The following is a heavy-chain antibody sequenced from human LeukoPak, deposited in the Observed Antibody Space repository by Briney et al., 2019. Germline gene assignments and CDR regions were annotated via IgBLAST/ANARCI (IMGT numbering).Heavy chain of an antibody. CDR1: GFTFSSYG. D-gene: IGHD7-27*01. Sequence: PGGSLRLSCAASGFTFSSYGMHWVRQAPGKGLEWVAFIRYDGSNKYYADSVKGRFTISRDNSKNTLYLQMNSLRAEDTAVYYCAKDGDDGAPTGGDYWGQGTLVTVSS. V-gene: IGHV3-30*02. J-gene: IGHJ4*02. CDR2: IRYDGSNK. CDR3: AKDGDDGAPTGGDY.